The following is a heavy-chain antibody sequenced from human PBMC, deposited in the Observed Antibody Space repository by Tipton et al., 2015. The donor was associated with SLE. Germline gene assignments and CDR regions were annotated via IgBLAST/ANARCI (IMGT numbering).Heavy chain of an antibody. CDR2: IYSTGSS. V-gene: IGHV4-59*11. Sequence: GLVKPSETLSLSCSVSGGSISRQYWSWIRQSPGKGLEWIGNIYSTGSSNYNPSLKSRVTISVDSSKKQFSLKMSSVTAADTAVYYCARSVDVSGFPLYGMDVWGQGTTVAVS. CDR3: ARSVDVSGFPLYGMDV. D-gene: IGHD5-12*01. CDR1: GGSISRQY. J-gene: IGHJ6*02.